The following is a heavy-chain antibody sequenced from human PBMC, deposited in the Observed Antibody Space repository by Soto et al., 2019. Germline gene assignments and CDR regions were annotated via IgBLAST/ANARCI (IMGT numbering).Heavy chain of an antibody. CDR3: STDSADIVVVPATFGMDV. Sequence: LRLSCAASGITFSNAWMTWVRQAPGKGLEWVGRIKSITDGGATDYAAPVKGRFTISRDDSKDTLYLQMNNLKTEDTAVYHCSTDSADIVVVPATFGMDVWGQGTTVTVSS. CDR2: IKSITDGGAT. D-gene: IGHD2-2*01. V-gene: IGHV3-15*01. CDR1: GITFSNAW. J-gene: IGHJ6*02.